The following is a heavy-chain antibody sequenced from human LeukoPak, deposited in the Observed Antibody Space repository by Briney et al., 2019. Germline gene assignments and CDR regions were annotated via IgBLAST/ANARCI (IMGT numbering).Heavy chain of an antibody. Sequence: ASVKVSCKASGYTFTGYYMHWVRQAPGQGLEWMGWINPNNGGTNYAQKFQGRVTMTRDTSISTAYMELRRLRSDDTAVYYCARGAIDYDILTGYYTNTHNWFDPWGQGTLVTVSS. CDR3: ARGAIDYDILTGYYTNTHNWFDP. D-gene: IGHD3-9*01. J-gene: IGHJ5*02. CDR1: GYTFTGYY. V-gene: IGHV1-2*02. CDR2: INPNNGGT.